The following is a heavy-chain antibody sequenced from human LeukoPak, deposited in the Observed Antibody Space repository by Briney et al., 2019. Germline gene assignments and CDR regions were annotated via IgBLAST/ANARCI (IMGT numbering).Heavy chain of an antibody. CDR3: ARQKWEQQGRDYYFNGLDV. J-gene: IGHJ6*02. V-gene: IGHV4-4*02. Sequence: SCKASGGTFSSYAISWVRQSPVKGLEWIGEIYLYGTTNYNPSFTSRVTMSVDRSRNQFSLKLTSVTAADTAVYYCARQKWEQQGRDYYFNGLDVWGPGTTVIVSS. D-gene: IGHD1/OR15-1a*01. CDR2: IYLYGTT. CDR1: GGTFSSYAI.